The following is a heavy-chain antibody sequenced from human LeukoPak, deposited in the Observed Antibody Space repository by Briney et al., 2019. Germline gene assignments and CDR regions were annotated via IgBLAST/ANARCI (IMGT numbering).Heavy chain of an antibody. CDR3: ARDGSVVVPAANKYCTNGVRYTDYYFDY. CDR1: GYTFTGYY. CDR2: INPNSGGT. D-gene: IGHD2-8*01. J-gene: IGHJ4*02. Sequence: ASVKVSCKASGYTFTGYYMHWVRQAPGQGLEWMGWINPNSGGTNYAQKFQGRVTMTRDTSISTAYMELSRLRSDDTAVYYCARDGSVVVPAANKYCTNGVRYTDYYFDYWGQGTLVTVSS. V-gene: IGHV1-2*02.